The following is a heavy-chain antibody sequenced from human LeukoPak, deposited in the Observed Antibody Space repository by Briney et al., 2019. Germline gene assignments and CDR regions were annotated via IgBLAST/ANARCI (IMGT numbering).Heavy chain of an antibody. D-gene: IGHD1-26*01. J-gene: IGHJ4*02. CDR2: ISGSGGST. Sequence: GGSLRLSCAASGFTFSSYAMSWVRQAPGKGLEWVSAISGSGGSTYHADSVKGRFTISRDNSKNTLYLQMNSLRAEDTAVYYCAKDLGYGGSYSDYWGQGTLVTVSS. CDR3: AKDLGYGGSYSDY. V-gene: IGHV3-23*01. CDR1: GFTFSSYA.